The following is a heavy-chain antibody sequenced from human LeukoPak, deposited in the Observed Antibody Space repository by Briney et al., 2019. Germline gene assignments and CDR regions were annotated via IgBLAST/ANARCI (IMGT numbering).Heavy chain of an antibody. J-gene: IGHJ6*02. CDR3: AKGYSSGWLDYYGMDV. V-gene: IGHV3-30*18. Sequence: PGRSLRLSCAASGFTFSSYGMHWVRQAPGKGLEWVAVISYDGSNKYYADSVKGRFTISRDNSRNTLYLQMNSLRAEDTAVYYCAKGYSSGWLDYYGMDVWGQGTLVTVSS. CDR2: ISYDGSNK. D-gene: IGHD6-19*01. CDR1: GFTFSSYG.